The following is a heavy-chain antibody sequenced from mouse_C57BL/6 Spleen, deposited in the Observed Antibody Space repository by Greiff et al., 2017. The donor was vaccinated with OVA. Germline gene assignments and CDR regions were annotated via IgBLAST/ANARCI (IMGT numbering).Heavy chain of an antibody. V-gene: IGHV6-6*01. CDR3: TRRYYGYDGDWYFDV. D-gene: IGHD2-2*01. CDR2: IRNKANNHAT. J-gene: IGHJ1*03. CDR1: GFTFSDAW. Sequence: EVKVEESGGGLVQPGGSMKLSCAASGFTFSDAWMDWVRQSPEKGLEWVAEIRNKANNHATYYAESVKGRFTISRDDSKSSVYLQMNSLRAEDTGIYYGTRRYYGYDGDWYFDVWGTGTTVTVSS.